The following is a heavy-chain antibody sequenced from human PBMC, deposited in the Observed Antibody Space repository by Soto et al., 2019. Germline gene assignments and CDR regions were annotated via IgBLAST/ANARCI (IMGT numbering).Heavy chain of an antibody. V-gene: IGHV1-69*13. D-gene: IGHD6-6*01. J-gene: IGHJ3*02. CDR1: GGPFSSYA. Sequence: SVKVSCKASGGPFSSYAISWVRQAPGQGLEWMGGIIPIFGTANYAQKFQGRVTITADESTSTAYMELSSLRSEDTAVYYCARDMESIAARGGTHGAFDIWGQGTMVTVSS. CDR2: IIPIFGTA. CDR3: ARDMESIAARGGTHGAFDI.